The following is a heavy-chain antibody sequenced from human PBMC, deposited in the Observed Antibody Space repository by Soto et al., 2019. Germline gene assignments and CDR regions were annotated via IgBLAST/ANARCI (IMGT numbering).Heavy chain of an antibody. V-gene: IGHV3-23*01. Sequence: PGGTLRLSCAASGFTLSSYAMSWVRQAPGKGLEWVSAISGSGNRTFHADSVKGRFTISRDNAKNALYLQMNSLRVEDTAVYYCAKEVTSGSYSHYYYGLDVWGQWTMVTVSS. CDR2: ISGSGNRT. CDR3: AKEVTSGSYSHYYYGLDV. J-gene: IGHJ6*02. D-gene: IGHD1-26*01. CDR1: GFTLSSYA.